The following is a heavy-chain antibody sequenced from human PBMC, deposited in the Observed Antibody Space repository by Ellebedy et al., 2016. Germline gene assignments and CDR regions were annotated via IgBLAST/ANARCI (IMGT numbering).Heavy chain of an antibody. Sequence: GGSLRLXCKASGFTFRDYGLSWFRQAPGKGLEWVGSIRRKVDGGTTDYAASVKGRFTISRDDSRSFAYLQMNSLKAEDTAVYYCATRHYGGFDIWGRGTMVTVSS. V-gene: IGHV3-49*03. J-gene: IGHJ3*02. CDR2: IRRKVDGGTT. D-gene: IGHD4-23*01. CDR3: ATRHYGGFDI. CDR1: GFTFRDYG.